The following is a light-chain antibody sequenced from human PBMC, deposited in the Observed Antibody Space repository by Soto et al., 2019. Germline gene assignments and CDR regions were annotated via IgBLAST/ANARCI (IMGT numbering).Light chain of an antibody. CDR3: QVWDSSSDRGV. Sequence: SYELTQPPSVSGAPGKTARITCGGNNIGSKSVHWYQQKPGQAPVLVIYYDSDRPSGIPERFSGSNSGNTATLTISRVEAGDEADYYCQVWDSSSDRGVFGGGTQLTVL. CDR2: YDS. CDR1: NIGSKS. V-gene: IGLV3-21*04. J-gene: IGLJ3*02.